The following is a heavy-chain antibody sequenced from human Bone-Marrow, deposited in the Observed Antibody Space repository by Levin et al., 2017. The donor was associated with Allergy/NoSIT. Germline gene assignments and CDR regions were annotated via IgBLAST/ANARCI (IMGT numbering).Heavy chain of an antibody. CDR3: AKNFPSSAGQGGLDV. J-gene: IGHJ6*02. CDR2: ISWNSYSI. D-gene: IGHD6-13*01. Sequence: GGSLRLSCVASGFIFEDFAMHWVRQAPGKGLEWVSGISWNSYSIHYADSVKGRFTVSRDNAKNSLYLEINSLRAEDTGLYFCAKNFPSSAGQGGLDVWGQGTTVIVSS. V-gene: IGHV3-9*01. CDR1: GFIFEDFA.